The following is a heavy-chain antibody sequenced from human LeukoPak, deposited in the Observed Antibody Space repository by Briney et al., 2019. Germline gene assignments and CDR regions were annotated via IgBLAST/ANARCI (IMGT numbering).Heavy chain of an antibody. J-gene: IGHJ3*02. Sequence: GGSLRLSCATSGFTFSNYAMSWVRQAPGEELEWVSGISRSGGSTYYADSVKGRFTISRDKSNNTLYLQMDSLRVEDTAVYYCTKGGRDGYTFDAFDIWGQGTMVTVSS. CDR2: ISRSGGST. CDR3: TKGGRDGYTFDAFDI. CDR1: GFTFSNYA. D-gene: IGHD5-24*01. V-gene: IGHV3-23*01.